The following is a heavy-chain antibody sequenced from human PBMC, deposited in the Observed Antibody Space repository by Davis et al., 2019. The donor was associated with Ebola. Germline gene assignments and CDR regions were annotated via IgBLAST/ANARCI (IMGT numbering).Heavy chain of an antibody. Sequence: GESLKISCVASGFSFSSYGMYWVRQAPGKGLEWVSAISGSGTTTHYADSVKGRFTLSRDNSKDTLFLQMNSLRGEDTAVYYCARGAHVDIVAAIPYWGHGTLVTVSS. CDR1: GFSFSSYG. V-gene: IGHV3-23*01. CDR3: ARGAHVDIVAAIPY. J-gene: IGHJ4*01. CDR2: ISGSGTTT. D-gene: IGHD5-12*01.